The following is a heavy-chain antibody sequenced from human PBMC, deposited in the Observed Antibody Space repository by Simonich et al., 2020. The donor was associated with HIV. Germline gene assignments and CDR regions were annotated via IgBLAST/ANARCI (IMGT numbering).Heavy chain of an antibody. Sequence: EVPLVESGGGLVKPGGSLRLSCAASGFTFSSYSMNWVRQAPGKGLEWVSSISSSRSYIYYADSVQGRFTISRDNAKNALYLQMNSLRAEDTAVYYCARDGRKGSSTSCSDYWGQGTLVTVSS. D-gene: IGHD2-2*01. CDR1: GFTFSSYS. CDR2: ISSSRSYI. J-gene: IGHJ4*02. CDR3: ARDGRKGSSTSCSDY. V-gene: IGHV3-21*01.